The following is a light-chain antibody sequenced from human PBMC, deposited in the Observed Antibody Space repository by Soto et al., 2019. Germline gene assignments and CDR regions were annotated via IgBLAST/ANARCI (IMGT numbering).Light chain of an antibody. Sequence: QSALTQPASVSGSPGQSITISCTGTSSDVGGYNYVSWYQQHPGKAPKLMIYDVSNRPSGVSNRFSGSKSGNTASLTISGLQAQDEADYYCSSYTSSSTLKVFGTRTKVTVL. CDR1: SSDVGGYNY. V-gene: IGLV2-14*01. CDR3: SSYTSSSTLKV. CDR2: DVS. J-gene: IGLJ1*01.